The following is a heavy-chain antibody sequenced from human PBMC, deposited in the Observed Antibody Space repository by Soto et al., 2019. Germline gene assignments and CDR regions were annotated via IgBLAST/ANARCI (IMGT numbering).Heavy chain of an antibody. CDR2: ISSSSSYI. CDR1: GFTFSSYS. Sequence: PGGSLRLSCAASGFTFSSYSMNWVRQAPGKGLEWVSSISSSSSYIYYADSVKGRFTISRDNAKNSLYLQMNSLRAEDKAVYYCARGGPAYYYYGMDFWGQGTTVTVSS. V-gene: IGHV3-21*01. CDR3: ARGGPAYYYYGMDF. J-gene: IGHJ6*02.